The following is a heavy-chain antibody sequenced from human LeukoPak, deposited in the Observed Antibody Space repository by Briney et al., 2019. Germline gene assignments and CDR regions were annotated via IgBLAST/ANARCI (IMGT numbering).Heavy chain of an antibody. J-gene: IGHJ4*02. V-gene: IGHV3-33*01. Sequence: GGSLRLSCAASGFTFSSYGMHWVRQAPGKGLEWVAVIWYDGSNKYYADSVKGRFTISRDNSKNTLYLQMNSLRAEDMAVYYCARAFDIVGARGVDYWGQGTLVTVSS. CDR2: IWYDGSNK. D-gene: IGHD1-26*01. CDR3: ARAFDIVGARGVDY. CDR1: GFTFSSYG.